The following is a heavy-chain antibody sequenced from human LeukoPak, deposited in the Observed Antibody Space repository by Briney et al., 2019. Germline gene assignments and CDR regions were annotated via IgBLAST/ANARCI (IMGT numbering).Heavy chain of an antibody. V-gene: IGHV5-51*01. J-gene: IGHJ5*02. CDR2: IYPADSDI. CDR1: GYSINNYW. Sequence: GESLKISCKGSGYSINNYWIGWVRQMPGKGLEWMGIIYPADSDIRYSPSFQGQITISADKSISTAYLQWSSLKASDTAMYYCARQEYCSGGSCYTWFDPWGQGTLVTVSS. CDR3: ARQEYCSGGSCYTWFDP. D-gene: IGHD2-15*01.